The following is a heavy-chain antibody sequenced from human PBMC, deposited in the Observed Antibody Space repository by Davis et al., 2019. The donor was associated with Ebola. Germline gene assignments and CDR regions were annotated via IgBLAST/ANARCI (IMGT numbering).Heavy chain of an antibody. Sequence: SETLSLTCTVSGGSISSSSYYWGWIRQPPGKGLEWIGSIYYSGSTNYNPSLKSRVTISVDKSKNQFSLKLSSVTAADTAVYYCAREGYCSGGSCDFDYWGQGTLVTVSS. D-gene: IGHD2-15*01. CDR2: IYYSGST. CDR3: AREGYCSGGSCDFDY. CDR1: GGSISSSSYY. J-gene: IGHJ4*02. V-gene: IGHV4-39*07.